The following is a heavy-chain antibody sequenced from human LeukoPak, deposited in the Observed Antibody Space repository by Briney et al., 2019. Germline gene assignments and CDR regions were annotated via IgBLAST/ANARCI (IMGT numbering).Heavy chain of an antibody. CDR2: ISWNSGSI. V-gene: IGHV3-9*01. Sequence: GGSLRLSCAASGFTFDDYAMHWVRQAPGKGLEWVSGISWNSGSIGYADSVKGRFTISRDNAKNSLYLQMNSLRAEDTALYYCAKAGGDYFPIECDYWGQGTLVTVSS. D-gene: IGHD4-17*01. CDR3: AKAGGDYFPIECDY. J-gene: IGHJ4*02. CDR1: GFTFDDYA.